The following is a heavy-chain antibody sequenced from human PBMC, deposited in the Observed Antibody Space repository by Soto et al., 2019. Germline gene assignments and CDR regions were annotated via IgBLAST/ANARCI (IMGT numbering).Heavy chain of an antibody. CDR1: GFTFSSYS. Sequence: EVQLVESGGGLVQPGGSLRLSCAASGFTFSSYSMNWVRQAPGKGLEWVSYISSSSSTIYYADSVKGRFTISRDNAENSLYLQMNSLRDEDTAVYFCARGKYSSGWRSDYWGQGTLVTVSS. CDR2: ISSSSSTI. J-gene: IGHJ4*02. CDR3: ARGKYSSGWRSDY. V-gene: IGHV3-48*02. D-gene: IGHD6-19*01.